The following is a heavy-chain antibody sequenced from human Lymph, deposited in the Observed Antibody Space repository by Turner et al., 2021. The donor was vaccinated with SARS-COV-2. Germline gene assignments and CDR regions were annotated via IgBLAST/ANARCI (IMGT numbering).Heavy chain of an antibody. CDR1: GSTFTGYY. CDR3: ARSRDLQSMVRGVDPFDY. J-gene: IGHJ4*02. CDR2: INPNSGGT. Sequence: QVDLVQYGPEVKKAGASVKVACTVSGSTFTGYYIHWVRQAPGQGLEWMGWINPNSGGTNYAQRFQGRVTMTRDTSLSTAYMQLSRLRSDDTAVYYCARSRDLQSMVRGVDPFDYWGQGTLVTVSS. V-gene: IGHV1-2*02. D-gene: IGHD3-10*01.